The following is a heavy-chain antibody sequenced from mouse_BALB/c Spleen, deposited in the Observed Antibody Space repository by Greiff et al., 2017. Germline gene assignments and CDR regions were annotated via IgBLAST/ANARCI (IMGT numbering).Heavy chain of an antibody. V-gene: IGHV1-77*01. J-gene: IGHJ2*01. CDR1: GYTFTDYY. D-gene: IGHD1-1*01. Sequence: VQLQQSGAELARPGASVKLSCKASGYTFTDYYINWVKQRTGQGLEWIGEIYPGSGNTYYNEKFKGKATLTADKSSSTAYMQLSSLTSEDSAVYFCARRPLGYGSSSYYFDYWGQGTTLTVSS. CDR3: ARRPLGYGSSSYYFDY. CDR2: IYPGSGNT.